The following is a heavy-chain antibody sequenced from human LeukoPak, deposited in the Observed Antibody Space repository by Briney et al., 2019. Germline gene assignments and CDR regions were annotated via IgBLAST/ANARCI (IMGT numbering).Heavy chain of an antibody. CDR3: ARGGSGWFEDF. CDR2: INTYNDNT. CDR1: GYTFMNYA. V-gene: IGHV1-18*01. J-gene: IGHJ4*02. Sequence: GASVKVSCKASGYTFMNYAISWVRQAPGQGLEWMGWINTYNDNTSYAQNFQGRITMTTDTSTSTVYMELRSLISDDSAVYYCARGGSGWFEDFWGQGTLVTVSS. D-gene: IGHD6-19*01.